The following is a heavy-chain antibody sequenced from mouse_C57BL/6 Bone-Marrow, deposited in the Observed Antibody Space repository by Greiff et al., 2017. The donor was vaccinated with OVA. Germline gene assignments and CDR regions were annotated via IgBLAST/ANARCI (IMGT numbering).Heavy chain of an antibody. Sequence: QVQLQQPGAELVKPGASVKVSCKASGYTFTSYWMHWVKQRPGQGLEWIGRIHPSDSDTNYNQKFKGKATLTVDKSSSTAYMQLSSLRSEDSAVYYCAREAYGRRKRDWFAYWGQGTLVTVSA. CDR2: IHPSDSDT. D-gene: IGHD6-5*01. V-gene: IGHV1-74*01. CDR1: GYTFTSYW. CDR3: AREAYGRRKRDWFAY. J-gene: IGHJ3*01.